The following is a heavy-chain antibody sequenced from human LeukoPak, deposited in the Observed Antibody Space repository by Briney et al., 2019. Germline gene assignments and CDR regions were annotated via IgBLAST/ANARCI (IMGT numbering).Heavy chain of an antibody. CDR3: AKLDYYDTH. Sequence: PGGSLRLSCAASGFTFSGYAMSWVRQAPGKGLEWVSSITGSSASTYYADSVKGRFTISRDNSKNTLYLQMNSLRAEDTAVYFCAKLDYYDTHWGQGTLVTVSS. CDR1: GFTFSGYA. D-gene: IGHD3-22*01. CDR2: ITGSSAST. V-gene: IGHV3-23*01. J-gene: IGHJ4*02.